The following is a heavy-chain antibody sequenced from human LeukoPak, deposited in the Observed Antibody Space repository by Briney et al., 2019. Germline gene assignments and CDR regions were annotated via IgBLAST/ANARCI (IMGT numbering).Heavy chain of an antibody. CDR3: ARHEYAWRGAFDI. CDR2: IYYSGST. D-gene: IGHD2/OR15-2a*01. V-gene: IGHV4-59*08. J-gene: IGHJ3*02. Sequence: SETLSLTCTVSGGSLNNYHWSWIRRPPGKGVEWIGYIYYSGSTDSNPSLKSRVTISVDTSKNQFSLKLRSVTAADTAVYYCARHEYAWRGAFDIWGQGTMVTVSS. CDR1: GGSLNNYH.